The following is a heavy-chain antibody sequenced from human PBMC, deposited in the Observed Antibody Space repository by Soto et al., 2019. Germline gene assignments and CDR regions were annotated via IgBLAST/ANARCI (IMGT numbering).Heavy chain of an antibody. CDR3: ARDRGRVVVAATDYHYYYMDV. CDR1: GYTFTGYY. Sequence: ASVKVSCKASGYTFTGYYMHWVRQAPGQGLEWMGWINPNSGGTNYAQKFQGWVTMTRDTSVSTAYMELSRLRSDDTAVYYCARDRGRVVVAATDYHYYYMDVWGKGTTVTVSS. CDR2: INPNSGGT. V-gene: IGHV1-2*04. J-gene: IGHJ6*03. D-gene: IGHD2-15*01.